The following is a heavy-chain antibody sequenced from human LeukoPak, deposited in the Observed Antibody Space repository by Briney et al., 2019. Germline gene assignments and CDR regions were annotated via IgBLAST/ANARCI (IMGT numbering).Heavy chain of an antibody. CDR1: SGSISSSSYY. J-gene: IGHJ6*02. V-gene: IGHV4-39*01. CDR3: VAYCSGGSCYHYYYYGMDV. D-gene: IGHD2-15*01. Sequence: SETLSLTCSVSSGSISSSSYYWGWIRQPPGKGLEWIGSIYYSGSTYYNPSLKSRVTISVDTSKNQFSLKLSSVTAADTAVYYCVAYCSGGSCYHYYYYGMDVWGQGATVTVSS. CDR2: IYYSGST.